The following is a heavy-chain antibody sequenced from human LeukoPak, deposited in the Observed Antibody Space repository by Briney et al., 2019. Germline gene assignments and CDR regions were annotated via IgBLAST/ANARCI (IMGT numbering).Heavy chain of an antibody. Sequence: SETLSLTCTVSGYSISSGYYWGWIRQPPGKGLEWIGSIYRGGNTYYNPSLRGRLTLSIDTSKNQFSLKLSSVTAADTAVYYCARLEGPDGYFQYLGQGTLVTVSS. J-gene: IGHJ1*01. D-gene: IGHD1-1*01. CDR3: ARLEGPDGYFQY. V-gene: IGHV4-38-2*02. CDR1: GYSISSGYY. CDR2: IYRGGNT.